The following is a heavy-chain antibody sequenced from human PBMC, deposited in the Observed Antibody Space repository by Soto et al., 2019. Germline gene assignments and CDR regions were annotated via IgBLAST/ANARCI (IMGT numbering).Heavy chain of an antibody. CDR2: ISGSGGST. CDR3: AKDRDDSSGYYYSLYYYYGMDV. V-gene: IGHV3-23*01. CDR1: GFTFSSYA. J-gene: IGHJ6*02. Sequence: GGSLRLSCAASGFTFSSYAMSWVRQAPGKGLEWVSAISGSGGSTYYADSVKGRFTISRDNSKNTLYLQMNSLRAEDTAVYYCAKDRDDSSGYYYSLYYYYGMDVWGQGTTVTVSS. D-gene: IGHD3-22*01.